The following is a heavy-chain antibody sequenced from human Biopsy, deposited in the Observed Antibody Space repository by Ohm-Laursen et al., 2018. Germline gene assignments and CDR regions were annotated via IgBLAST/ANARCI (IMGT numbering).Heavy chain of an antibody. D-gene: IGHD3-9*01. CDR1: GFAFSYYG. V-gene: IGHV3-33*01. Sequence: SLRLSRSASGFAFSYYGLHWVRQAPGKGLQWVAVMWSDGINKNYADSVKGRFTVSRDNSNNVLYLQMSSLRDEDSAVYYCARDDDTTGHYMILNHWGQGALVTVSS. CDR2: MWSDGINK. CDR3: ARDDDTTGHYMILNH. J-gene: IGHJ5*02.